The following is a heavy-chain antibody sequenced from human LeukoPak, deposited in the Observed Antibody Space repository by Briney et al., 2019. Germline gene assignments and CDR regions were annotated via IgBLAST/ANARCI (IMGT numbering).Heavy chain of an antibody. Sequence: GGSLTLSCAASGFTFSNYGIHWVRQVPGKGLEWVAFIRYDGINKYYTDSVKGRFTISRDNSKNTLCLQMNSLRAEDTGVYFCAKDGTNYDADVWGNGTTVTVSS. J-gene: IGHJ6*04. CDR1: GFTFSNYG. CDR3: AKDGTNYDADV. V-gene: IGHV3-30*02. D-gene: IGHD3-3*01. CDR2: IRYDGINK.